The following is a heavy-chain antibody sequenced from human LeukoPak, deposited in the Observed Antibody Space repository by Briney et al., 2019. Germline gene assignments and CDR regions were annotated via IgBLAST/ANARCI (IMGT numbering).Heavy chain of an antibody. J-gene: IGHJ6*02. V-gene: IGHV4-4*02. D-gene: IGHD5-18*01. CDR1: GDSINSLDL. CDR2: MYLSGTT. CDR3: ARVAGYSYGYYYYYYGMDV. Sequence: SETLSLTRTVSGDSINSLDLWSWVRQPPGKGLEWIGEMYLSGTTHSNPSVKSRVTISVDTSKNQFSLKLSSVTAADTAVYYCARVAGYSYGYYYYYYGMDVWGQGTTVTVSS.